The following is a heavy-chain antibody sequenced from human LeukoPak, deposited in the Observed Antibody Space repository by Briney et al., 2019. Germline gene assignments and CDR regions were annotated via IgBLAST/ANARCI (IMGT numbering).Heavy chain of an antibody. CDR2: ISYDGSNK. CDR3: ASPGYGSGSYDY. J-gene: IGHJ4*02. D-gene: IGHD3-10*01. V-gene: IGHV3-30-3*01. Sequence: GGSLRLSCAASGFTFSSYAMHWVRQAPGKGLEWVAVISYDGSNKYYADSVKGRFTISRDNSKNTLYLQMNSLRAEDTAVYYCASPGYGSGSYDYWGQGILVTVSS. CDR1: GFTFSSYA.